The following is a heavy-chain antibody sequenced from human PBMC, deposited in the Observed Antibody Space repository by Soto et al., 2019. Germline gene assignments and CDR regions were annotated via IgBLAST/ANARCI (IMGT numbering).Heavy chain of an antibody. V-gene: IGHV4-39*07. CDR3: ASSGSYYLYYFDT. D-gene: IGHD3-10*01. J-gene: IGHJ4*02. CDR1: GGSVSSNSYY. Sequence: SETLSLTCTVSGGSVSSNSYYWSWIRQPPGKGLELIGEINHCGSANYNPSLKSRVTISLVTSKNQVFLKLSSVTAADTAVYYCASSGSYYLYYFDTWGQGTLVTVSS. CDR2: INHCGSA.